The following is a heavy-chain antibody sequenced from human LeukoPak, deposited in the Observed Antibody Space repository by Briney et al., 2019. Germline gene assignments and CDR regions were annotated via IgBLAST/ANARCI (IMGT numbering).Heavy chain of an antibody. V-gene: IGHV5-10-1*01. Sequence: GGPLEISCQGSGSSFTSYWISWVRQLPGKGREWMGRIDPSDSYTNYSPSFQGHVTISADKSISTAYLQWSSLKASDTAMYYCASLYCSGGSCYRNCDNDAFDIWGQGTMVTVSS. CDR3: ASLYCSGGSCYRNCDNDAFDI. CDR2: IDPSDSYT. D-gene: IGHD2-15*01. CDR1: GSSFTSYW. J-gene: IGHJ3*02.